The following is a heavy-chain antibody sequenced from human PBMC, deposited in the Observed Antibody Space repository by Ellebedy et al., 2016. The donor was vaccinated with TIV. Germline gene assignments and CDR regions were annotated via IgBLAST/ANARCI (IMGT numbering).Heavy chain of an antibody. CDR1: GFTFSSYA. D-gene: IGHD5-12*01. CDR3: ARDVGGSFYYYGMDV. V-gene: IGHV3-30*04. J-gene: IGHJ6*02. Sequence: GESLKISCAASGFTFSSYAMHWVRQAPGKGLEWVAVISYDGSNKYYADSVKGRFTISRDNSKNTLYLQMNSLRAEDTAVYYCARDVGGSFYYYGMDVWGQGTTVTVSS. CDR2: ISYDGSNK.